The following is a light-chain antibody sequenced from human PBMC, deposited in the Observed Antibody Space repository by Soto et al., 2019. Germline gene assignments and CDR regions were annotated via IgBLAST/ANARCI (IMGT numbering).Light chain of an antibody. V-gene: IGLV2-14*01. CDR2: DVS. CDR1: SSDVCGYNY. J-gene: IGLJ1*01. CDR3: SSNTSSSTYV. Sequence: QSALTQPASVSGSPGQSITISCTGTSSDVCGYNYDSLYQQHPRKAPKLMIYDVSNRHSGVSNRFSGSKSGNTASLTISGLQDEDEADYYCSSNTSSSTYVFGTGTKVTVL.